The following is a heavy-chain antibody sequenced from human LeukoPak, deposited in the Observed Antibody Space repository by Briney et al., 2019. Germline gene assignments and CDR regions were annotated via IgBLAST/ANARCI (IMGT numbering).Heavy chain of an antibody. CDR2: IHHSGST. Sequence: SETLSLTCAVSGGSISSCNWWSWVRQPPGKGLEWIGEIHHSGSTNYNPSLKSRVTISVDKSRNQFSLKLSSVTAADTAVYYCARESQRVAAGPGYFDYWGQGTLVTVSS. J-gene: IGHJ4*02. D-gene: IGHD2-15*01. V-gene: IGHV4-4*02. CDR1: GGSISSCNW. CDR3: ARESQRVAAGPGYFDY.